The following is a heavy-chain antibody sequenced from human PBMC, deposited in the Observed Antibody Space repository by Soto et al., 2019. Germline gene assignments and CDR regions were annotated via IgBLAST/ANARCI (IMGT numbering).Heavy chain of an antibody. Sequence: ASVKGSCKASGYTFTGYYMHWVRQAPGQGLEWMGWINPNSGGTNYAQKFQGWVTMTRDTSISTAYMELSRLRSDDTAVYYCARDRLAAAGTDYYGMDVWGQGTTVTVS. CDR2: INPNSGGT. CDR1: GYTFTGYY. J-gene: IGHJ6*02. V-gene: IGHV1-2*04. D-gene: IGHD6-13*01. CDR3: ARDRLAAAGTDYYGMDV.